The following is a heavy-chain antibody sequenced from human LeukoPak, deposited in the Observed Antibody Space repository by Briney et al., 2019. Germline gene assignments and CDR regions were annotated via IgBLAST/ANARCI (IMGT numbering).Heavy chain of an antibody. CDR2: IIPVFGTA. Sequence: GASVKVSCKASGGTFSTYVISWVRQAPGQGLEWMGGIIPVFGTANYAEKFQDRVTITADKSTSTAYMELSSLRSEDTAVYYCARDPGYYYGSGRDYYYYYMDVWGKGTTVTISS. CDR3: ARDPGYYYGSGRDYYYYYMDV. V-gene: IGHV1-69*06. CDR1: GGTFSTYV. J-gene: IGHJ6*03. D-gene: IGHD3-10*01.